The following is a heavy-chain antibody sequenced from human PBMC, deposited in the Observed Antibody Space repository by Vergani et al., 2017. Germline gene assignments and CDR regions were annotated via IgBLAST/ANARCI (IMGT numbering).Heavy chain of an antibody. CDR2: ISSGSSYL. D-gene: IGHD3-16*01. Sequence: EVQLVESGGGLVKPGGSLRLSCAASGFTFSDYNINWVRQAPGKGLEWVSSISSGSSYLHYADSVKGRFSVSRDNDRNSVYLQMNSLRAEDTAVYYCAGERYYDYIWGSHIDAFDIWGQGAMVGVSS. V-gene: IGHV3-21*06. CDR3: AGERYYDYIWGSHIDAFDI. J-gene: IGHJ3*02. CDR1: GFTFSDYN.